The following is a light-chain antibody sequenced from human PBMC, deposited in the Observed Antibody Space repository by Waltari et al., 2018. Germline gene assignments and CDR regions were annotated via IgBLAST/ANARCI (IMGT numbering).Light chain of an antibody. CDR1: SGALGPYDH. Sequence: QSALTQPPSASGSPGQSVTISCTGTSGALGPYDHDSWYQQHPGKAPKVIVYAVTKRPSGVPDRFSGSKSGDTAFLTVSGLQAEDEADYYCSSYAGNYIYVFGTGTEVTVL. J-gene: IGLJ1*01. V-gene: IGLV2-8*01. CDR2: AVT. CDR3: SSYAGNYIYV.